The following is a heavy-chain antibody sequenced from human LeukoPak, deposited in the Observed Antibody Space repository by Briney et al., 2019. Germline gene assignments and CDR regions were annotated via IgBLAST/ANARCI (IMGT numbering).Heavy chain of an antibody. J-gene: IGHJ4*02. V-gene: IGHV3-33*01. Sequence: GRPVRLSCAASGYTFSTYAMHWVRQAPGKGLEGVAVIWYDGSNKNYVDSVKGRFTISRDNAKNTLYLQMNSLRAEDTAVYYGARVCGPLGSLDYWGKG. CDR3: ARVCGPLGSLDY. CDR1: GYTFSTYA. CDR2: IWYDGSNK. D-gene: IGHD7-27*01.